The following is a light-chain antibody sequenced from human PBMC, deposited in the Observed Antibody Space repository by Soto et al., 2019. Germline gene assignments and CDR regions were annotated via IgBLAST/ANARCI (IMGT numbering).Light chain of an antibody. Sequence: DIQMTQSPSSLSASVGDRVTITCRASQSISSYLNWCQQKPGKAPKLLIYAASTLQSGVPSRFSGSGSGTDFTLTISCLQPEDVATYYCQKYNSAPTTFGQGTKVDIK. CDR2: AAS. CDR3: QKYNSAPTT. V-gene: IGKV1-39*01. J-gene: IGKJ1*01. CDR1: QSISSY.